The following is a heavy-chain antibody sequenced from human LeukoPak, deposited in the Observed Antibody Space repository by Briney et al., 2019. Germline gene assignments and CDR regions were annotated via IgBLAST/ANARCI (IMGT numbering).Heavy chain of an antibody. CDR1: GFTFSSYW. Sequence: GGSLRLSCAASGFTFSSYWMSWVRQAPGKGLEWVANIKQDGSEKYYVDSVKGRFTISRDNAKNSLYLQMNSLRAEDTAVYYCARAGLETRSGYSVYGGRNWFDPWGQGTLVTVSS. D-gene: IGHD3-3*01. J-gene: IGHJ5*02. CDR3: ARAGLETRSGYSVYGGRNWFDP. CDR2: IKQDGSEK. V-gene: IGHV3-7*03.